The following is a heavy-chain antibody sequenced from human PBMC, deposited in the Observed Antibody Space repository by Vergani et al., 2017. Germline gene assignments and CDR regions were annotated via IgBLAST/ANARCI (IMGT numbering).Heavy chain of an antibody. CDR3: ARDYPPGGGTTYGWFAP. J-gene: IGHJ5*02. CDR2: IYTSGST. V-gene: IGHV4-61*02. Sequence: QVQLQESGPGLVKPSQTLSLTCTVSGGSISSGSYYWSWIRSPAGKGLEWIWRIYTSGSTNYNPPLKSRVTMSVDTSKNQFSLKLSSVTAADTAVYYCARDYPPGGGTTYGWFAPWGQGTLVTVSS. D-gene: IGHD1-7*01. CDR1: GGSISSGSYY.